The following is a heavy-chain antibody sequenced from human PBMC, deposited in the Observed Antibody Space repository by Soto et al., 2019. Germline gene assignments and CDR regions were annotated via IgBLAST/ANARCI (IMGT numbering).Heavy chain of an antibody. CDR1: GGSSNNYEHY. V-gene: IGHV4-30-4*01. CDR3: ARDQSNSHDFFDS. Sequence: TLALTCSVAGGSSNNYEHYWLGIRQPPGEGLEWIGHIYYTGSTSYNPSLKGRLTISLDTSKNQFSLKLSSVTAADTAVYYCARDQSNSHDFFDSGGQGTLVTVS. CDR2: IYYTGST. J-gene: IGHJ4*02. D-gene: IGHD1-1*01.